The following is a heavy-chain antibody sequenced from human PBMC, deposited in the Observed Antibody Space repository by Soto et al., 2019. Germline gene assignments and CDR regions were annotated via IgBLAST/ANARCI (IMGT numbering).Heavy chain of an antibody. D-gene: IGHD2-2*01. CDR2: IWYDGSNK. CDR3: AREGIVVVPAAENSDFDY. CDR1: GFTFSSYG. J-gene: IGHJ4*02. Sequence: QVQLVESGGGVVQPGRSLRLSCAASGFTFSSYGMHWVRQAPGKGLEWVTVIWYDGSNKYYADSVKGRFTISRDNSKNTLYLQMNSLRAEDTAVYYCAREGIVVVPAAENSDFDYWGQGPLVTVSS. V-gene: IGHV3-33*01.